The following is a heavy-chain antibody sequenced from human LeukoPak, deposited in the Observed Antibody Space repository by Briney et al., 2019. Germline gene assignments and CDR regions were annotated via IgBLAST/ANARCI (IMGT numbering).Heavy chain of an antibody. D-gene: IGHD3-3*01. CDR2: INPNSGGT. CDR3: ARVALEWLLYDDAFDI. J-gene: IGHJ3*02. V-gene: IGHV1-2*06. CDR1: GYTFTGYY. Sequence: ASVKVSFKASGYTFTGYYMHWVRQAPGQGLEWMGRINPNSGGTNYVQKFQGRVTMTRETFISTAYMELSRLRSEDTAVYYCARVALEWLLYDDAFDIWGQGTMVTVSS.